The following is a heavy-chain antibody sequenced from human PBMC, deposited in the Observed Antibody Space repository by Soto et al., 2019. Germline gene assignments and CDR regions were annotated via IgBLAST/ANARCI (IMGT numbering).Heavy chain of an antibody. CDR3: ARAELRGGGFNP. D-gene: IGHD1-7*01. V-gene: IGHV3-21*04. J-gene: IGHJ5*02. CDR1: GMTFTGYT. CDR2: ISTTSSYI. Sequence: EVQLVESGGGPVKPGGSLRLSCAASGMTFTGYTMNWVRQAPGKGLEWVSSISTTSSYIYYTDSVKGRFIISRDNAKKSMYLQMNSLSAEDTAVYDCARAELRGGGFNPWGQGTLVTGSS.